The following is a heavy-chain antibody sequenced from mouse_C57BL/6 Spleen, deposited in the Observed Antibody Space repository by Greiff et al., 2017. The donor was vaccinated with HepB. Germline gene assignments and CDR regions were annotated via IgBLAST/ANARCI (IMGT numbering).Heavy chain of an antibody. Sequence: VQLQQSGPELVKPGASVKIPCKASGYTFTDYNMDWVKQSHGKSLEWIGDINPNNGGTIYNQKFKGKATLTVAKSSSTAYMELRSLTSEDTAVYYCARGGTRGAWFAYWGQGTLVTVSA. CDR1: GYTFTDYN. J-gene: IGHJ3*01. V-gene: IGHV1-18*01. CDR3: ARGGTRGAWFAY. CDR2: INPNNGGT. D-gene: IGHD3-3*01.